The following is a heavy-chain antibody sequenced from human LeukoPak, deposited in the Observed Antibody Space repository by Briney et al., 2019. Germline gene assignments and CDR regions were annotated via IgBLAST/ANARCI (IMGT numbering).Heavy chain of an antibody. CDR3: ARVNGGNYDLPFDY. CDR2: VYSTGKT. V-gene: IGHV4-61*05. D-gene: IGHD1-7*01. J-gene: IGHJ4*02. CDR1: GGSIRSSYYY. Sequence: SETLSLTCTVSGGSIRSSYYYWGWIRQPPGKGLEWIGYVYSTGKTNYNPSLNSRVTISVDTSKSQFSLRLSSVNTADTAVYYCARVNGGNYDLPFDYWGQGTLVTVSA.